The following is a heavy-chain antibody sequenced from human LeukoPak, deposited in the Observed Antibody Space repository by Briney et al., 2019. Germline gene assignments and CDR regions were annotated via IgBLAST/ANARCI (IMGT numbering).Heavy chain of an antibody. CDR1: GFMFDDHT. J-gene: IGHJ5*02. D-gene: IGHD6-13*01. Sequence: GGSLRLSCAASGFMFDDHTMHWVRQLPGKGLEWVSLISWEGSTTYYADSVKGRFTISRDTSKNSLFLQMNSLRTEDTALYYCEKARSSSWSNLEPWGQGTLVTVSS. CDR2: ISWEGSTT. V-gene: IGHV3-43*01. CDR3: EKARSSSWSNLEP.